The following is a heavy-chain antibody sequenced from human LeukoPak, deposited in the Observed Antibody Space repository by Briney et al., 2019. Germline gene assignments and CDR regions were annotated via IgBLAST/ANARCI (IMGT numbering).Heavy chain of an antibody. CDR2: IYHSGST. D-gene: IGHD5-12*01. Sequence: SETLSLTCAVSGYSISSGYYWGWIRQPPGKGLEWIGSIYHSGSTYYNPSLKSRVTISVDTSKNQFSLKLSSVTAADTAVYYCASGAPGLRDLPLFDYWGQGTLVTVSS. J-gene: IGHJ4*02. V-gene: IGHV4-38-2*01. CDR3: ASGAPGLRDLPLFDY. CDR1: GYSISSGYY.